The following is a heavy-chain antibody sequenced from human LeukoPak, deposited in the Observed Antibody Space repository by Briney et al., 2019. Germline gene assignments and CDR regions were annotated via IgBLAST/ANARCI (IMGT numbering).Heavy chain of an antibody. Sequence: ASVKVSCKASGYTFTSYDINWVRQATGQGLEWMGWMNPNSGDTGYAQKFQGRVTMTRNTSISTAYMELSSLRSEDTAVYYCARVRWLRSDLLDYWGQGTLVTVSS. D-gene: IGHD5-12*01. V-gene: IGHV1-8*01. CDR1: GYTFTSYD. CDR3: ARVRWLRSDLLDY. J-gene: IGHJ4*02. CDR2: MNPNSGDT.